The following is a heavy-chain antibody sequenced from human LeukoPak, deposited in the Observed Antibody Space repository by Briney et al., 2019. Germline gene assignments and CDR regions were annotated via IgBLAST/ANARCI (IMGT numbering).Heavy chain of an antibody. CDR2: IRPDGSAT. J-gene: IGHJ4*02. Sequence: GGSLRLSSAASGFTISDYWMHWVRQAPGNGLVWVSLIRPDGSATRYAESVKGRLTMSRDNAKNTLYLQGNSPRAADTAEYSCASVPAAAPEQGIDYWREGTLVSVSS. D-gene: IGHD6-13*01. CDR3: ASVPAAAPEQGIDY. V-gene: IGHV3-74*01. CDR1: GFTISDYW.